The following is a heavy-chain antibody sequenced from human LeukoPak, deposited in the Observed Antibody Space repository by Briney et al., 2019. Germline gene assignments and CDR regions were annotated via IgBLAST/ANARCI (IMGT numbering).Heavy chain of an antibody. V-gene: IGHV3-30*02. CDR1: GFTFSSYG. CDR3: AKGGYSNLGYYYYMDV. Sequence: PGGSLRLSCAASGFTFSSYGMHWVRQAPGKGLEWVAFIRYDGTNKYYADSVKGRFTISRDNSKNTLYLQMNSLRAEDTAVYYCAKGGYSNLGYYYYMDVWGKGTTVTVSS. J-gene: IGHJ6*03. D-gene: IGHD4-11*01. CDR2: IRYDGTNK.